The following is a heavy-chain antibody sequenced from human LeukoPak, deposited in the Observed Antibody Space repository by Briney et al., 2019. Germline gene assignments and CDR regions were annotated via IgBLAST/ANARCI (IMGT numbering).Heavy chain of an antibody. Sequence: SETLSLTCTVSGASVSSGSYYWSWIRQPPGKGLEWIGYIYYSGSTNYNPSLKSRVTISVDTSKSQFSLKLSSVTAADTAVYYCARGSRGYTYGWGQGTLVTVSS. J-gene: IGHJ4*02. V-gene: IGHV4-61*01. CDR3: ARGSRGYTYG. D-gene: IGHD5-18*01. CDR1: GASVSSGSYY. CDR2: IYYSGST.